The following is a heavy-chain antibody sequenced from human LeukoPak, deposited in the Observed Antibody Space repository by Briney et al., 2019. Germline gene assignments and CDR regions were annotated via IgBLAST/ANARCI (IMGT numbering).Heavy chain of an antibody. CDR2: IYSGGST. V-gene: IGHV3-53*01. J-gene: IGHJ4*02. CDR1: GFTVSSNY. Sequence: GGSVRLSCAASGFTVSSNYMSWVRQAPGKGLKWVSVIYSGGSTYYADSVKGRFTISRDNSKNTLYLQMNSLRAEDTAVYYCASANDYGDYWGQGTLVTVSS. CDR3: ASANDYGDY.